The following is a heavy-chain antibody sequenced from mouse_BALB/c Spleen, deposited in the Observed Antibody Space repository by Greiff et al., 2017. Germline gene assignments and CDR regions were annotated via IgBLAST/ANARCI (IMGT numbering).Heavy chain of an antibody. CDR3: TREGGYDLAY. Sequence: DVKLVESGGGLVKPGGSLKLSCAASGFTFSSYTMSWVRQTPEKRLEWVATISSGGSYTYYPDSVKGRFTISRDNAKNTLYLQMSSLKSEDTAMYYCTREGGYDLAYWGQGTLVTVSA. CDR2: ISSGGSYT. CDR1: GFTFSSYT. J-gene: IGHJ3*01. V-gene: IGHV5-6-4*01. D-gene: IGHD2-2*01.